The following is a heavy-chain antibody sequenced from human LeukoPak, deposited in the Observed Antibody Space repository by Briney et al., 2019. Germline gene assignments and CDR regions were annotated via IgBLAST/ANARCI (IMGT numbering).Heavy chain of an antibody. D-gene: IGHD1-26*01. J-gene: IGHJ5*02. V-gene: IGHV3-30*02. CDR2: IRYDGSNK. CDR1: GFTFSSYG. CDR3: ANFQTVGVKSFEH. Sequence: PGGSLRLSCAASGFTFSSYGMHWVRQAPGKGLEWVAFIRYDGSNKYYADSVKGRFTISRDNSKNSLYLQMESLRVEDTAVYYCANFQTVGVKSFEHWGQGTLVTVSS.